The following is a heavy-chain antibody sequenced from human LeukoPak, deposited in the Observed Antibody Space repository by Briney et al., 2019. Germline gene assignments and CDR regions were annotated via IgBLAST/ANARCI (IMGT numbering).Heavy chain of an antibody. CDR2: INSDGSST. CDR1: GFSFSSYS. Sequence: PGGSLRLSCAASGFSFSSYSMNWVRQAPGKGLVWVSHINSDGSSTIYADSVKGRFTISRDNAKNTLYLQMNSLRAEDTAVYYCARVGSGSTYDYWGQGTLVTVSS. J-gene: IGHJ4*02. CDR3: ARVGSGSTYDY. D-gene: IGHD3-10*01. V-gene: IGHV3-74*01.